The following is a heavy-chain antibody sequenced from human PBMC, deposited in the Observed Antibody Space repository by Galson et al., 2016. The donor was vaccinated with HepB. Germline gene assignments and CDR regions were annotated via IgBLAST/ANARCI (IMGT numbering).Heavy chain of an antibody. Sequence: SLRLSCAASGFTFSGDWMAWVRQAPGKGLEWLANIKPDGSATYDVDSVKGRFTNSRDNAKNSLYLQMSSLTAEDTAVYYCARDDDSWRYWGQGTLVTVSS. CDR3: ARDDDSWRY. CDR2: IKPDGSAT. D-gene: IGHD3-16*01. V-gene: IGHV3-7*01. J-gene: IGHJ4*02. CDR1: GFTFSGDW.